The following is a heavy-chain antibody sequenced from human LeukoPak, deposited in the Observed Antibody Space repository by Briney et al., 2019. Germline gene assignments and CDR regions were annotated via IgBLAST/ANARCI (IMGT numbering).Heavy chain of an antibody. V-gene: IGHV4-39*07. Sequence: SSETLSLTCTVSGGSISSSSYYWGWIRQPPGKGLEWIGSIYYSGSTYYNPSLKSRVTISVDTSKNQFSLKLSSVTAADTAVYYCARGVVVRSFDYWGQGTLVTVSS. CDR1: GGSISSSSYY. J-gene: IGHJ4*02. CDR2: IYYSGST. CDR3: ARGVVVRSFDY. D-gene: IGHD2-15*01.